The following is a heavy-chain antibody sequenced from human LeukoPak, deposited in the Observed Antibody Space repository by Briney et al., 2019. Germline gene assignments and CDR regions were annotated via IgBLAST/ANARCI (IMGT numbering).Heavy chain of an antibody. J-gene: IGHJ4*02. CDR3: AKDLTRGITIFGVVNTASVFDY. Sequence: GGSLRLSCAASGFTFSSYAMSWVRQAPGKGLEWVSAISGSGGSTYYADSVKGRFTISRDNSKNTLYPQMNSLRAEDTAVYYCAKDLTRGITIFGVVNTASVFDYWGQGTLVTVSS. CDR2: ISGSGGST. D-gene: IGHD3-3*01. V-gene: IGHV3-23*01. CDR1: GFTFSSYA.